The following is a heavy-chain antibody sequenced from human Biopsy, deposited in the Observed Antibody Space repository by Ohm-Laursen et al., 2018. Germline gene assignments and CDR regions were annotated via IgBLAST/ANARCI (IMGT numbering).Heavy chain of an antibody. Sequence: GTLSLTCNVSGGDINNYYWSWIRQPAGKGLEWIGRIYPGGNTNYNPSLKSRVTMSVDTSKKHLSLRLRSVTAADTAMYYCASVVLGPTNDAFDLWGQGTMVVVSS. D-gene: IGHD3-22*01. CDR1: GGDINNYY. J-gene: IGHJ3*01. V-gene: IGHV4-4*07. CDR3: ASVVLGPTNDAFDL. CDR2: IYPGGNT.